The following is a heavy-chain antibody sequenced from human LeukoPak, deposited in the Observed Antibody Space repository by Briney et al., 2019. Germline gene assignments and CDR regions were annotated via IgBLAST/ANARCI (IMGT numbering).Heavy chain of an antibody. J-gene: IGHJ4*02. V-gene: IGHV3-7*01. Sequence: GGSLRLSCAASGFTFSTNWMSWVRQAPGKGLEWVANIKQDGSEKNYVDSVKGRFTISRDNAKSSLYLQMNSLRVEDTAVYYCAKAGDGFGYWGQGALVTVSS. CDR3: AKAGDGFGY. D-gene: IGHD2-21*01. CDR2: IKQDGSEK. CDR1: GFTFSTNW.